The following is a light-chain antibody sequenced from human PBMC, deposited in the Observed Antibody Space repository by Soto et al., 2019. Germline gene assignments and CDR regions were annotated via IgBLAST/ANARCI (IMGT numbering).Light chain of an antibody. CDR1: QSVSANY. V-gene: IGKV3-20*01. J-gene: IGKJ1*01. Sequence: GLTQYPVTLSLSPGESATLSCRASQSVSANYLAWYQQKPGQAPRLLIYGASIRATGIPDRFSGSGSGTDFTLTISRLEPEDFAVYYCQQYHNSLWTFGQGTKVDIK. CDR2: GAS. CDR3: QQYHNSLWT.